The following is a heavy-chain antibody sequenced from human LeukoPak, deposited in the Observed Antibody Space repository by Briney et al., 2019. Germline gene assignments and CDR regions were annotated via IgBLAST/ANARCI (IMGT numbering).Heavy chain of an antibody. CDR2: IKSKTDGGTT. D-gene: IGHD3-10*01. Sequence: GGSLRLSCAASGFSFSNAWMSWVRQAPGKGLEWVGRIKSKTDGGTTDYAAPVKGRFTISRDDSKNTLYLQVNSLKTEDTAVYYCTTPPEAGSGSYRIFSYWGQGALVTVSS. CDR3: TTPPEAGSGSYRIFSY. J-gene: IGHJ4*02. V-gene: IGHV3-15*01. CDR1: GFSFSNAW.